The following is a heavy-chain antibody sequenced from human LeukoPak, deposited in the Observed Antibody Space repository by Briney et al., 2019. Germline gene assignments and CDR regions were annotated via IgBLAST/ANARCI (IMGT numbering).Heavy chain of an antibody. CDR1: GYSFTGYY. D-gene: IGHD2-15*01. V-gene: IGHV1-2*02. J-gene: IGHJ4*02. CDR3: GRRRIECSDTGCYVDY. CDR2: MNPNRGDT. Sequence: GASVKVSCKASGYSFTGYYIHLMRQAPGQGLEWMGWMNPNRGDTSYAQTFQGRVTITRDTPINTAYMELSGLTSEDTAVYYCGRRRIECSDTGCYVDYWGREPWSPSPQ.